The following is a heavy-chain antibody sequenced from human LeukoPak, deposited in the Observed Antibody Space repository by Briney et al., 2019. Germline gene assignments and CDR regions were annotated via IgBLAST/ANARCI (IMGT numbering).Heavy chain of an antibody. V-gene: IGHV4-4*07. J-gene: IGHJ6*02. CDR3: ARQSSSWYGRNYYYGMDV. Sequence: SETLSLTCTVSGGSISSYYWSWIRQPAGKGLEWIGRIYTSGSTNYNPSLKSRVTISVDTSKNQFSLKLSSVTAADTAVYYCARQSSSWYGRNYYYGMDVWGQGTTVTVSS. D-gene: IGHD6-13*01. CDR1: GGSISSYY. CDR2: IYTSGST.